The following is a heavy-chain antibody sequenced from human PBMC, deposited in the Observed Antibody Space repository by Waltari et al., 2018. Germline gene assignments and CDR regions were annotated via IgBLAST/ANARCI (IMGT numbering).Heavy chain of an antibody. CDR2: ISAYNGNT. Sequence: QVPLVQSGAELKKPWASVKVSCKASGYTFTSYGISCVRQAPGQGLEWMGWISAYNGNTNYAQKLKGRVTMTTDTSTSTAYMELRSLRSDDTAVYYCARDRPLYDYDSSGYSDYWGQGTLVTVSS. V-gene: IGHV1-18*01. CDR3: ARDRPLYDYDSSGYSDY. J-gene: IGHJ4*02. D-gene: IGHD3-22*01. CDR1: GYTFTSYG.